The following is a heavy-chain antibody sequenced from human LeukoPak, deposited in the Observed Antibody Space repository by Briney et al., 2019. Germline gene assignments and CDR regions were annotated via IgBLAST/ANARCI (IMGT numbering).Heavy chain of an antibody. CDR2: IYTSGST. Sequence: SETLSLTCAVYGGSFSGYYWSWIRQPPGKGLEWIGRIYTSGSTNYNPSLKSRVTISVDTSKNQFSLKLSSVTAADTAVYYCARVGGGDAFDIWGQGTMVTVSS. V-gene: IGHV4-59*10. CDR3: ARVGGGDAFDI. CDR1: GGSFSGYY. D-gene: IGHD4-23*01. J-gene: IGHJ3*02.